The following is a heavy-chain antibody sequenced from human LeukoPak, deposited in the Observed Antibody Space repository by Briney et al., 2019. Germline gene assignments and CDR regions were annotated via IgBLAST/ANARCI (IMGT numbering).Heavy chain of an antibody. J-gene: IGHJ4*02. D-gene: IGHD5-18*01. V-gene: IGHV1-69*13. CDR3: AREIQLRRGYYFDY. Sequence: GASVKVSCKASGGTFSSYAISWVRQAPGQGLEWMGGIIPIFGTANCAQKFQGRVTITADESTSTAYMELSSLRSEDTAVYYCAREIQLRRGYYFDYWGQGTLVTVSS. CDR2: IIPIFGTA. CDR1: GGTFSSYA.